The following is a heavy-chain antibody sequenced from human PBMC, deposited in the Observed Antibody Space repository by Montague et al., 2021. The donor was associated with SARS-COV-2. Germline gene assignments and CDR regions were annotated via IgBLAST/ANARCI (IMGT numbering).Heavy chain of an antibody. D-gene: IGHD5-24*01. J-gene: IGHJ4*02. Sequence: DSVKGRFTISRGNSKNTLYLQMSSLRAEDTAVYYCARESSIDEKGMGLDYWGQGTLVTVSS. V-gene: IGHV3-30*15. CDR3: ARESSIDEKGMGLDY.